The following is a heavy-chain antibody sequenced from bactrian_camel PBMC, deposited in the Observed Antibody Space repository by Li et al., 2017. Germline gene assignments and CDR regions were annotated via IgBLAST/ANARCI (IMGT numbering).Heavy chain of an antibody. CDR2: IYRTGDYGP. Sequence: HVQLVESGGGSVQAGGSLRLSCKTSQYTVSGKCMAWFRQDAGKEREAVAGIYRTGDYGPYYADSVKGRFTLSKDDAKNTVSLQMNSLKPEDSGIYYCAATSDGLALLAGMVFGYVGQGTQVTVS. V-gene: IGHV3-3*01. CDR1: QYTVSGKC. D-gene: IGHD5*01. J-gene: IGHJ4*01.